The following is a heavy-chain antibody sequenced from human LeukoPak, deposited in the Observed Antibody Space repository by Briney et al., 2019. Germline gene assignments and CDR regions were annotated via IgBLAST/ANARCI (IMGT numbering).Heavy chain of an antibody. CDR3: ARSYSDDWYYFGL. J-gene: IGHJ4*02. D-gene: IGHD3-9*01. V-gene: IGHV3-23*01. CDR1: GFSFSGFA. CDR2: INGGGDYK. Sequence: PGGSLRLSCAASGFSFSGFAMSWVRQAPGRGLEWVSAINGGGDYKNYADSVKGRFTVSRDNSKNTVSLQMNTLRAEDTAMYSCARSYSDDWYYFGLWGQGTLVTVSS.